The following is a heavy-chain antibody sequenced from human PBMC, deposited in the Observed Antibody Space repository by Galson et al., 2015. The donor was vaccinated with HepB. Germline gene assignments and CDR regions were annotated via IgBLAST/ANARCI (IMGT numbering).Heavy chain of an antibody. Sequence: SVKVSCKASGYTFTSYAMHWVRQAPGQRLEWMGWINAGNGNTKYSQKFQGRVTITRDTSASTAYMELSSLRSEDTAVYYCARGPVDTAMVDAFDIWGQGTMVTVSS. D-gene: IGHD5-18*01. J-gene: IGHJ3*02. CDR1: GYTFTSYA. V-gene: IGHV1-3*01. CDR2: INAGNGNT. CDR3: ARGPVDTAMVDAFDI.